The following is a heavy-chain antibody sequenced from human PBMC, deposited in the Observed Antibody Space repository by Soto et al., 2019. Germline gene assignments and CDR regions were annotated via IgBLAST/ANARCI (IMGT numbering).Heavy chain of an antibody. J-gene: IGHJ6*02. Sequence: EVQLVESGGGLVQPGGSLRLSCEASGFTFRNYDMHWVRQGTGKGLEWVSGISAAGDPDYADSVEGRFTISRENAQNSFFLQMNSLRVGDTAVYYCARTDRYFYGLDVWGQGTTVLVSS. V-gene: IGHV3-13*05. CDR3: ARTDRYFYGLDV. CDR2: ISAAGDP. CDR1: GFTFRNYD.